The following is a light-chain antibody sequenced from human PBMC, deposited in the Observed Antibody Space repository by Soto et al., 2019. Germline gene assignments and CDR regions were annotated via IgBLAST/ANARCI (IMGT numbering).Light chain of an antibody. V-gene: IGKV3D-15*01. CDR3: QQYNHWPPIT. J-gene: IGKJ5*01. Sequence: RGMPQYTPTLPLSPGERAIGSCRASQSIGTYLAWYQQKRGQSPRLLIYGASSRATGIPDRFSGSGSGTDFTLTISRLEPEDFAVYYCQQYNHWPPITFGQGTRLEIK. CDR1: QSIGTY. CDR2: GAS.